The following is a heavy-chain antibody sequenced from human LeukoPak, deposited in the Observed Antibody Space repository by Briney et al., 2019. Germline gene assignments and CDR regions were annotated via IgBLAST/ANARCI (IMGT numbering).Heavy chain of an antibody. D-gene: IGHD6-13*01. CDR2: IKQDGSEK. CDR3: ARDRTAAELHYFDY. V-gene: IGHV3-7*03. Sequence: RSGGSLRLPCAASGFTFSNYWMSWVRQAPGKGLEWVANIKQDGSEKYYVDSVKGRFTISRDNAKNSLYLQLSSLRAEDTAVYYCARDRTAAELHYFDYWGQGTLVTVSS. J-gene: IGHJ4*02. CDR1: GFTFSNYW.